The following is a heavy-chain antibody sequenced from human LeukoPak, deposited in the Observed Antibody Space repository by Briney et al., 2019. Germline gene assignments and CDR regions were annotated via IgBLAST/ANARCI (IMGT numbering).Heavy chain of an antibody. D-gene: IGHD2/OR15-2a*01. CDR2: ISSSSDYI. J-gene: IGHJ5*02. CDR1: GFTFSSYN. Sequence: GSLRLSCAASGFTFSSYNMNWVRQAPGKGLEWVSYISSSSDYIYYSDSVKGRFTISRDNAKNSLYLQMKSLRAEDTAVYYCARGRTSQNIVTRKTYNWFDPWGQGTLVTVSS. V-gene: IGHV3-21*01. CDR3: ARGRTSQNIVTRKTYNWFDP.